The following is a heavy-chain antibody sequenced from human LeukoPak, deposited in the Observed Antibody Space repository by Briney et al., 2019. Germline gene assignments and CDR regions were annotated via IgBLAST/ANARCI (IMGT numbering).Heavy chain of an antibody. J-gene: IGHJ6*02. V-gene: IGHV1-2*02. CDR3: ARGGSDIVVVPAAISYDYGMDV. D-gene: IGHD2-2*02. CDR2: INPNSGGT. CDR1: GYTFTGYY. Sequence: ASVKVSCKASGYTFTGYYMHWVRQAPGQGLEWMGWINPNSGGTNYAQKFQGRVTMTRDTSISTAYMELSRLRSDDTAMYYCARGGSDIVVVPAAISYDYGMDVWGQGTTVTVSS.